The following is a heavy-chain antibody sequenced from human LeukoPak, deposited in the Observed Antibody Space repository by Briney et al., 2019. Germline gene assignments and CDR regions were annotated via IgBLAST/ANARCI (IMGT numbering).Heavy chain of an antibody. D-gene: IGHD3-10*01. J-gene: IGHJ5*02. Sequence: GSSMKVSCKASGGTFSSYAISWVRQAPGQGLEWMGRIIPILGIANYAQKFQGRVTITADKSTSTAYMELSSLRSEDTAVYYCARVDYGSGIGWFDPWGQGTLVTVSS. CDR3: ARVDYGSGIGWFDP. CDR1: GGTFSSYA. V-gene: IGHV1-69*04. CDR2: IIPILGIA.